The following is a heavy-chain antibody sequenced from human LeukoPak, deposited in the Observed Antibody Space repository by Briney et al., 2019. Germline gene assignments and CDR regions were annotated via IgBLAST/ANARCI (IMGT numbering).Heavy chain of an antibody. Sequence: ASVNVSCKASGYTFTSYAMHWVRQAPGQRLEWMGWINAGNGNTKYSQKFQGRVTITRDTSASTAYMELSSLRSEDTAVYYCARLALYCSSTSCYTGYYYYGMDVWGQGTTVTVSS. J-gene: IGHJ6*02. V-gene: IGHV1-3*01. CDR2: INAGNGNT. CDR3: ARLALYCSSTSCYTGYYYYGMDV. D-gene: IGHD2-2*02. CDR1: GYTFTSYA.